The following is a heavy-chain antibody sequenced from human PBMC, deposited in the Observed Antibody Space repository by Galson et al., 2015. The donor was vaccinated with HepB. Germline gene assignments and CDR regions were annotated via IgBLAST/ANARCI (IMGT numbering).Heavy chain of an antibody. J-gene: IGHJ3*02. CDR2: ISYDGSNK. V-gene: IGHV3-30*18. CDR3: AKEAYYYDSSGYYFGDAFEI. CDR1: GFTFSSYG. D-gene: IGHD3-22*01. Sequence: SLRLSCAASGFTFSSYGMHWVRQAPGKGLEWVAVISYDGSNKYYADSVKGRFTISRDNSKNTLYLQMNSLRAEDTAVYYCAKEAYYYDSSGYYFGDAFEIWGQGTMVTVSS.